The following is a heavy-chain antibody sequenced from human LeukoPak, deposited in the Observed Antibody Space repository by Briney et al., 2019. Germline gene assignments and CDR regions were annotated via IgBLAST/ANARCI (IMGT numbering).Heavy chain of an antibody. CDR3: ARDPLKRAFDI. Sequence: PGGSLRLSCAASGFTFSTYWMHWVRHAPGKGLVWVSRINTDGSTTGYADSVKGRFTISRDNAKNTLYLQMSSLRAEDTAVYYCARDPLKRAFDIWGQGTMVTVSS. CDR1: GFTFSTYW. V-gene: IGHV3-74*01. J-gene: IGHJ3*02. CDR2: INTDGSTT.